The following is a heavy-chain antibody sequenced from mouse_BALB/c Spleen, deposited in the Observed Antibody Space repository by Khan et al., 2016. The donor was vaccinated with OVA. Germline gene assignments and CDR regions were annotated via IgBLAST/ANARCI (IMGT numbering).Heavy chain of an antibody. Sequence: EVQLQESGPGLVKPSQSLSLTCTVTGYSITSDYAWNWIRQFPGNKLEWMGYISYSGRTSYNPSLKSRIHITRDTSKNQFFLQLNSVPTEYTATYYCARSVTITTVVATDFDYWGQGTTLTVPS. D-gene: IGHD1-1*01. V-gene: IGHV3-2*02. J-gene: IGHJ2*01. CDR3: ARSVTITTVVATDFDY. CDR1: GYSITSDYA. CDR2: ISYSGRT.